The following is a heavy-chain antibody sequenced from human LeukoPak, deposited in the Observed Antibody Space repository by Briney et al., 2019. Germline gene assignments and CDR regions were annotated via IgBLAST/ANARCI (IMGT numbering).Heavy chain of an antibody. CDR1: GFTLSSYW. D-gene: IGHD4-17*01. V-gene: IGHV3-74*01. CDR2: IRSDGSST. J-gene: IGHJ4*02. Sequence: GGSLRLSRAASGFTLSSYWMQWVRQAPGKGLVWVSRIRSDGSSTSYADSVKGRFTISRDNAKYTLYLQMNSLIAEDTAVYCCARNGGDNYGDLEYWGQGTLVTVSS. CDR3: ARNGGDNYGDLEY.